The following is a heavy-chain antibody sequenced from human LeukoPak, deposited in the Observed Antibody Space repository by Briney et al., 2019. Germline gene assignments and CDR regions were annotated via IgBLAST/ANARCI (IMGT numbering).Heavy chain of an antibody. CDR3: ARSRLLLDY. D-gene: IGHD2-21*02. CDR1: GYTFITYY. CDR2: INPSGGST. Sequence: ASVKVSCKASGYTFITYYMHWVRQAPGQGLEWMGIINPSGGSTSYAQKFQGRATMTGDTSTSTVYMELSSLRSEDTAVYYCARSRLLLDYWGQGTLVTVSP. J-gene: IGHJ4*02. V-gene: IGHV1-46*01.